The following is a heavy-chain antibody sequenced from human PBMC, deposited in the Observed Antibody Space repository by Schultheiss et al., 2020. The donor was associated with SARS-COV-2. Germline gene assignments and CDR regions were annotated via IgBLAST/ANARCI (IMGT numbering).Heavy chain of an antibody. V-gene: IGHV3-33*08. CDR3: ARLGGFLEWFDP. Sequence: GGSLRISCAASGFTVSSNYMSWVRQAPGKGLEWVAVIWYDGSNKYYADSVKGRFTISRDNSKNSLYLQMNSLRAEDTAVYYCARLGGFLEWFDPWGQGTLVTVSS. CDR2: IWYDGSNK. J-gene: IGHJ5*02. CDR1: GFTVSSNY. D-gene: IGHD3-3*01.